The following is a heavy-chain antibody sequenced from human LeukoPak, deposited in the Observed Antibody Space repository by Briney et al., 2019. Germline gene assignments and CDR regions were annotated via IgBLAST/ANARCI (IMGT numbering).Heavy chain of an antibody. D-gene: IGHD5-12*01. Sequence: PGGSLRLSCAASGFTFSSYAMSWVRQAPGKGLEWVAVISYDGSNKYYADSVKGRFTISRDNSKNTLYLQMNSLRAEDTAVYYCAKDRGYSGYFDYWGQGTLVTVSS. J-gene: IGHJ4*02. V-gene: IGHV3-30*18. CDR3: AKDRGYSGYFDY. CDR2: ISYDGSNK. CDR1: GFTFSSYA.